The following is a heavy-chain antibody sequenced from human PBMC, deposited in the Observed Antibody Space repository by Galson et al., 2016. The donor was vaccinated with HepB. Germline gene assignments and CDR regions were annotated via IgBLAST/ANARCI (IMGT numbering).Heavy chain of an antibody. D-gene: IGHD1-26*01. CDR2: ISGRGDST. CDR1: GFTFSSYA. CDR3: AKGGVVGGMLPGD. J-gene: IGHJ4*02. V-gene: IGHV3-23*01. Sequence: SLRLSCAASGFTFSSYALTRVRQAPGGGLEWVSDISGRGDSTHYADSVKGRFTISRDNSANTVYLQMNSLRVEDTAIYYCAKGGVVGGMLPGDWGQGTLVTVSS.